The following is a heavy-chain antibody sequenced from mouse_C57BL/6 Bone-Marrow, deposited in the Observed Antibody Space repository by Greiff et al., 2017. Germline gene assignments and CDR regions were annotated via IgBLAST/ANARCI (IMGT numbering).Heavy chain of an antibody. CDR3: ARDYYGSPWYFDV. CDR1: GYTFTSSW. CDR2: IDPSDSYT. J-gene: IGHJ1*03. D-gene: IGHD1-1*01. V-gene: IGHV1-69*01. Sequence: QVQLQQPGAELVMPGASVKLSCKASGYTFTSSWMHWVKKRPGQGLEWIGEIDPSDSYTNYNQKFKGKSTLTVDKSSSTAYMQLSSLTSEDSAVYYCARDYYGSPWYFDVWGTWTTVTVSS.